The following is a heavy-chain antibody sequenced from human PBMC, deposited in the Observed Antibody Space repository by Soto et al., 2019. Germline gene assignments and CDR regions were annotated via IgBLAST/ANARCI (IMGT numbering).Heavy chain of an antibody. CDR1: GYTFTSYA. CDR2: INAGNGNT. J-gene: IGHJ6*02. D-gene: IGHD3-3*01. Sequence: AASVKVSCKASGYTFTSYAMHWVRQAPGQRLEWMGWINAGNGNTKYSQKFQGRVTITRDTSASTAYMELSSLRSEDTAVYYCARESEGITIFGVVPSGMDVWGHGTTVTVSS. V-gene: IGHV1-3*01. CDR3: ARESEGITIFGVVPSGMDV.